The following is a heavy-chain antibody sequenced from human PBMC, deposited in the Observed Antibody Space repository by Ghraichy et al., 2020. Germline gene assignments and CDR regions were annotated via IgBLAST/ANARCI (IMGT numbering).Heavy chain of an antibody. Sequence: SETLSLTCAVSGGSISSGGYSWSWIRQPPGKGLEWIGYIYHSGSTYYNPSLKSRLTLSIDTSKNQFSLKLSSVTAADTAVYYCARHDVLTTPRYHALDVWGQGTTVTVSS. D-gene: IGHD3-9*01. J-gene: IGHJ6*02. V-gene: IGHV4-30-2*03. CDR3: ARHDVLTTPRYHALDV. CDR1: GGSISSGGYS. CDR2: IYHSGST.